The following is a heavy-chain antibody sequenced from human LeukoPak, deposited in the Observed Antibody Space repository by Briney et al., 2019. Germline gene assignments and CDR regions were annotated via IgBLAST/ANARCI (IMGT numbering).Heavy chain of an antibody. CDR3: ARTNGGIAAAGRDAFDI. CDR1: GYTLTGYY. V-gene: IGHV1-2*02. CDR2: INPNSGGT. J-gene: IGHJ3*02. Sequence: PSVKVSCKASGYTLTGYYMNGVRQAPGQGLEWRGGINPNSGGTNYAQKFQGRVTMTRDTSISTAYMELSRLRSDDTAVYYCARTNGGIAAAGRDAFDIWGQGTMVTVSS. D-gene: IGHD6-13*01.